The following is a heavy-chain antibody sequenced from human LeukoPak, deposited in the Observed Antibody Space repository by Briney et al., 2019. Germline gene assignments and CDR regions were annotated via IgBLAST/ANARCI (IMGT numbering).Heavy chain of an antibody. CDR2: IKQDGSEK. V-gene: IGHV3-7*01. D-gene: IGHD1-7*01. CDR3: ARRELRGYYYYYMDV. CDR1: GFTFSSYA. J-gene: IGHJ6*03. Sequence: QPGGSLRLSCAASGFTFSSYAMSWVRQAPGKGLEWVANIKQDGSEKYYVDSVKGRFTISRDNAKNSLYLQMNSLRAEDTAVYYCARRELRGYYYYYMDVWGKGTTVTVSS.